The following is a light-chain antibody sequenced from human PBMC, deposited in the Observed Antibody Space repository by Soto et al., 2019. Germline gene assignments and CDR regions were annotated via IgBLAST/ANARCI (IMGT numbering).Light chain of an antibody. Sequence: EIVLTQSPGSLSLSPGERATLSCRASQSVTSTYLGWYQQKPGQAPSLLIYGASRRATGIPDRFSGSGSGTDFTLTISRLEPEDFAVDYCQQYVSPPITFGHGTRLEMK. V-gene: IGKV3-20*01. CDR2: GAS. J-gene: IGKJ5*01. CDR3: QQYVSPPIT. CDR1: QSVTSTY.